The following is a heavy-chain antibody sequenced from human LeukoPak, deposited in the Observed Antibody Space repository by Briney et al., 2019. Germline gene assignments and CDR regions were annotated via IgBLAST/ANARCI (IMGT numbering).Heavy chain of an antibody. Sequence: SETLSLTCTVSGGSISSSSYYWGWIRQPPGKGLEWIGSIYYSGSTYYNPSLKSRVTISVDTSKNQFSLKLSSVTAADTAVYYCARHSLQLERRRLENWFDPWGQGTLVTVSS. J-gene: IGHJ5*02. CDR2: IYYSGST. CDR1: GGSISSSSYY. CDR3: ARHSLQLERRRLENWFDP. D-gene: IGHD1-1*01. V-gene: IGHV4-39*01.